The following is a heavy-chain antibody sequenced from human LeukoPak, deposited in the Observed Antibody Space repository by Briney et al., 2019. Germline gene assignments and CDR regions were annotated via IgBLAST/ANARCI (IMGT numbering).Heavy chain of an antibody. Sequence: GESLKISCKGSGYSFTSYWIGWVRQMPGKGLEWMAIIHPGDSETRYSPSFQGQVTISVDKSISTAYLQWSSLKASDTAIYYCARQYYDVLTGFYIHFDYWGQGTLVTVSS. CDR3: ARQYYDVLTGFYIHFDY. CDR2: IHPGDSET. D-gene: IGHD3-9*01. CDR1: GYSFTSYW. J-gene: IGHJ4*02. V-gene: IGHV5-51*01.